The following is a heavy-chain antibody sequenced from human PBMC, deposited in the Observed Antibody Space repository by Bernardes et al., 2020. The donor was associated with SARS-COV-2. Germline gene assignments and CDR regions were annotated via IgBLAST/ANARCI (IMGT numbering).Heavy chain of an antibody. CDR2: INPKTGAT. CDR3: ARVWGDYGGLDYYSGMDV. D-gene: IGHD3-16*01. J-gene: IGHJ6*02. Sequence: ASVKVSCKSSGYTFSVYFLHWVRQAPGQGLEWMGWINPKTGATNYAQKFQGRVTMTRDTSISTTYMEMRGLQSDDTAVYYCARVWGDYGGLDYYSGMDVWGQGTTVTVSS. V-gene: IGHV1-2*02. CDR1: GYTFSVYF.